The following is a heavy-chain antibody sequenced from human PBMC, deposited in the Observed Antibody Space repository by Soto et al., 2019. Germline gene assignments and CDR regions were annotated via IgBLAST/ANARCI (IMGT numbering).Heavy chain of an antibody. V-gene: IGHV3-9*01. D-gene: IGHD5-18*01. CDR3: AKASSSSPHFDTAMVSLVSPSYYYYGMDV. Sequence: EVQLVESGGGLVQPGRSLRLSCAASGFTFDDYAMHWVRQAPGKGLEWVSGISWNSGSIGYADSVKGRFTISRDNAKNCPYLQMNILRAQDTALYYCAKASSSSPHFDTAMVSLVSPSYYYYGMDVWGQGTTVTVSS. J-gene: IGHJ6*02. CDR1: GFTFDDYA. CDR2: ISWNSGSI.